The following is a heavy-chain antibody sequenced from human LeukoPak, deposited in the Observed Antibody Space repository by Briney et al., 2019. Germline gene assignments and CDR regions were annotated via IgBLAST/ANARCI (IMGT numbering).Heavy chain of an antibody. D-gene: IGHD6-19*01. CDR2: ISGSGGST. Sequence: QAGGSLRLSCAASGFTFSSYAMSWVRQAPGKGLEWVSAISGSGGSTYYADSVKGRFTISRDNSKNTLYLQMNSLRAEDTAVYYCAAYSSGWYYFDYWGQGTLVTVSS. CDR3: AAYSSGWYYFDY. CDR1: GFTFSSYA. J-gene: IGHJ4*02. V-gene: IGHV3-23*01.